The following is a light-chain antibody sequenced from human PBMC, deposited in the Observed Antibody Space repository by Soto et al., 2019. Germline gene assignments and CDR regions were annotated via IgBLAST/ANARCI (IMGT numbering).Light chain of an antibody. V-gene: IGKV1-5*01. J-gene: IGKJ1*01. CDR2: DAS. CDR3: QHYGGMWT. CDR1: QSITNR. Sequence: DIQMTQSPSTLSASVGDRVTITCRSSQSITNRLAWYQQKPGKAPKVLIYDASNLEYGVPSRFSGSGFGTEFILTISSLQPDDFATYCCQHYGGMWTFGQGTRWIS.